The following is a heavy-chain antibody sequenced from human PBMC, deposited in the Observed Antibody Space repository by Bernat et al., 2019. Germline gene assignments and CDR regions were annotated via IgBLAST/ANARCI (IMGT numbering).Heavy chain of an antibody. CDR3: ARFITGTTNWFDP. CDR2: IYSGGGT. V-gene: IGHV3-53*05. J-gene: IGHJ5*02. Sequence: EVQLVETGGGLIQAGGSLRLSCAASGITVSSNYMTWVRQAPGMGLEWVSAIYSGGGTYYADSVKGRFTISRDNSKNTLYLQMNSLRVEDTAVYYCARFITGTTNWFDPWGQGTLVTVSS. D-gene: IGHD1-7*01. CDR1: GITVSSNY.